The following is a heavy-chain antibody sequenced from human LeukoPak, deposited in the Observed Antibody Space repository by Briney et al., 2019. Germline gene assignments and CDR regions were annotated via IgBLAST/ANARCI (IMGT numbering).Heavy chain of an antibody. V-gene: IGHV1-69*02. D-gene: IGHD6-19*01. J-gene: IGHJ4*02. CDR1: GGTLSSYT. CDR3: APESCGWYGSGY. Sequence: EASVKVSCEASGGTLSSYTISWVRQAPGQGLEWMGRIIPILGIANYAQKFQGRVTITADKSTSTAYMELSSLRSEDTAVYYCAPESCGWYGSGYWGQGTLVTVAS. CDR2: IIPILGIA.